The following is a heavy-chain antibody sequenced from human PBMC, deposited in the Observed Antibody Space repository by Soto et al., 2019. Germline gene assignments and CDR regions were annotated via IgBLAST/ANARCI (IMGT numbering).Heavy chain of an antibody. Sequence: PXXSLRLSFAASGFTFSSYAMGWVRQAPGKGLEWVSAISGSGGSTYYADSVKGRFTISRDNSKNTLYLQMNSLRAEDTAVYYCAKDRSTYYLVPPFDPWGQGTLVTVSS. D-gene: IGHD3-10*01. CDR1: GFTFSSYA. V-gene: IGHV3-23*01. J-gene: IGHJ5*02. CDR2: ISGSGGST. CDR3: AKDRSTYYLVPPFDP.